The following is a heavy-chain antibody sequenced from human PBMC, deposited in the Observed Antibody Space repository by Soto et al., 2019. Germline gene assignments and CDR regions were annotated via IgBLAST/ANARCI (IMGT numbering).Heavy chain of an antibody. CDR3: ARGHHSLDV. Sequence: QAQLVESGGGLAKPGGSLRLSCAASGFTFSDHYMTSIRQAPGKGLEWVSHINPSGTNTGYAEPVKGRFTSSRDNAEKSLYLQMNSLRGEDTALYYCARGHHSLDVWGQGATVTVSS. CDR2: INPSGTNT. V-gene: IGHV3-11*06. D-gene: IGHD4-4*01. CDR1: GFTFSDHY. J-gene: IGHJ6*02.